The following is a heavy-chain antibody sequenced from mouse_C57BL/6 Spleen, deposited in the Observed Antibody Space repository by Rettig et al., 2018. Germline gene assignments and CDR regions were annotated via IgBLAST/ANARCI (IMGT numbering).Heavy chain of an antibody. CDR3: ARSDYYAMDY. J-gene: IGHJ4*01. CDR2: ST. Sequence: STKYNEKFKGKATLTADKSSSTAYMQLNSLTSEDSAVYFCARSDYYAMDYWGQGTSVTVSS. V-gene: IGHV1-78*01.